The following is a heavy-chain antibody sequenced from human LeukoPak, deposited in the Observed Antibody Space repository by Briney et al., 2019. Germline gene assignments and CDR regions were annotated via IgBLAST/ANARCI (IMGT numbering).Heavy chain of an antibody. D-gene: IGHD6-13*01. CDR1: GYPFSNYD. CDR3: ATGSIAAAGSRDAFDI. Sequence: ASVKVSCKASGYPFSNYDINWVRQAPGQGLEWMGWMNPKSGNTGYGQKFQGRVTMTEDTSTDTAYMELSSLRSEDTAVYYCATGSIAAAGSRDAFDIWGQGTMVTVSS. J-gene: IGHJ3*02. CDR2: MNPKSGNT. V-gene: IGHV1-8*01.